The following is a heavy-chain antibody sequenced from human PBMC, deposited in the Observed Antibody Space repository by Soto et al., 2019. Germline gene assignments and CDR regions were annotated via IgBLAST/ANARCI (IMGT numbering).Heavy chain of an antibody. J-gene: IGHJ4*02. Sequence: GGSLRLSCAASGFTFSTYNMNWVRQAPGKGLEWVSSISSSSTYIYYADSVKGRFTISRDNAKTSLYLQMNSLRAEDTAVYYCARDPTPDYWGQGTLVTVS. V-gene: IGHV3-21*01. CDR3: ARDPTPDY. CDR1: GFTFSTYN. CDR2: ISSSSTYI.